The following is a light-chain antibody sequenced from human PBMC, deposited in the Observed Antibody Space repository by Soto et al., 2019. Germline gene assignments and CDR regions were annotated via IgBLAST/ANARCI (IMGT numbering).Light chain of an antibody. CDR3: QQYSNWPQT. J-gene: IGKJ1*01. Sequence: EIVMTQSPATVSVSPGARDPLSWRASQSVSSNLAWYQQKPAQAPRLLIYGASTRATDIPTRFSGSGSGTDFTLTISSLQSEDFAVYYCQQYSNWPQTFGQGTKVDIK. CDR1: QSVSSN. V-gene: IGKV3-15*01. CDR2: GAS.